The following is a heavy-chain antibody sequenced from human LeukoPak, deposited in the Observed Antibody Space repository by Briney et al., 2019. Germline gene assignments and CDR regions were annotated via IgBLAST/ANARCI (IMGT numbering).Heavy chain of an antibody. CDR1: GFTVSSNY. J-gene: IGHJ4*02. D-gene: IGHD6-13*01. Sequence: GGSLRLSCAASGFTVSSNYMNWVRQAPGKGLEWVANIKQDGSDKYYVDSVKGRFTISRDNAKNSLYLQMNSLRAEDTAVYYCAIIPRAAAGPSARSPFHYWGQGTLVTVSS. CDR3: AIIPRAAAGPSARSPFHY. CDR2: IKQDGSDK. V-gene: IGHV3-7*01.